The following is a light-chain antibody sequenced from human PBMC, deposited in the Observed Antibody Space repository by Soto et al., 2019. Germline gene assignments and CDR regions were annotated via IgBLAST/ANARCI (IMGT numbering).Light chain of an antibody. CDR2: GAS. V-gene: IGKV3-15*01. J-gene: IGKJ1*01. CDR1: ESVSSN. Sequence: VMTQSPATLSVSPGERATLSCSASESVSSNLAWYQQRPGQSPRLLIYGASTRATDTPVRFRGSGSGTDFTLTITSLQSEDFAVYYCQQYDNWPWTFGQGTKVDIK. CDR3: QQYDNWPWT.